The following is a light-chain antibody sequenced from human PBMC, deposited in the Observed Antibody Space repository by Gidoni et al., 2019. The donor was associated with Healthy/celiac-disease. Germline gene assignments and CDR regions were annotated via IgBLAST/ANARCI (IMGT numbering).Light chain of an antibody. CDR2: GAS. CDR1: QSVSRSY. J-gene: IGKJ1*01. Sequence: EIVLTQSPGTLSLSPGERATLSCRASQSVSRSYLAWYQQKPGQAPRLLIYGASSRATGIPDRFSGSGSGTDFPLTISRLEPEDFAVYYCQQYGSSPGTFGQGTKVDIK. V-gene: IGKV3-20*01. CDR3: QQYGSSPGT.